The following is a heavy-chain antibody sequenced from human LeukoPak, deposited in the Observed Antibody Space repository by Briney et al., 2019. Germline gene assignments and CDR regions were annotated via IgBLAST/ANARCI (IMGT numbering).Heavy chain of an antibody. CDR1: VYTFTSYG. V-gene: IGHV1-18*01. CDR2: ISVYNGYT. J-gene: IGHJ4*02. D-gene: IGHD1-26*01. Sequence: ASVKVSCKASVYTFTSYGISWLRQAPGQGLEWMGWISVYNGYTNYAQKFQGRVTMTTDTSTRTAYMELRSLRSDDTAVLYCARDSQRLVGATGGGFEYWGQGTLVTVSS. CDR3: ARDSQRLVGATGGGFEY.